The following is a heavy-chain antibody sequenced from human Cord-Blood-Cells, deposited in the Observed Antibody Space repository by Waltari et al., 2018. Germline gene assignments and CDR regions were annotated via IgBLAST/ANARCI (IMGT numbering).Heavy chain of an antibody. CDR1: GGSFSGYY. D-gene: IGHD2-2*01. Sequence: QVQLQQWGAGLLKPSETLSLTCAVYGGSFSGYYWSWIRQPPGKGLEWLGEINHSGSTNYNPSLKSRVTISVDTSKNQFSLKLSSVTAADTAVYYCARRRNIVVVPASNYNWFDPWGQGTLVTVSS. CDR3: ARRRNIVVVPASNYNWFDP. CDR2: INHSGST. V-gene: IGHV4-34*01. J-gene: IGHJ5*02.